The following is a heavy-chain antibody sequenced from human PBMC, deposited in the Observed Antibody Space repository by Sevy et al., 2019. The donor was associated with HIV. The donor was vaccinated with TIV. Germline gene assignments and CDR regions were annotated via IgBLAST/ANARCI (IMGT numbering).Heavy chain of an antibody. V-gene: IGHV3-53*01. CDR3: ARVGVISSGWFYFDY. J-gene: IGHJ4*02. CDR2: IYSAGPT. CDR1: GFIVSSNY. D-gene: IGHD6-19*01. Sequence: GGSLRLSCVASGFIVSSNYMSWVRQAPGKGLEWVSVIYSAGPTYYADSVKGRFTISRDNSKNTLYLQMSSLRADDTAVYYCARVGVISSGWFYFDYWGQGALVTVSS.